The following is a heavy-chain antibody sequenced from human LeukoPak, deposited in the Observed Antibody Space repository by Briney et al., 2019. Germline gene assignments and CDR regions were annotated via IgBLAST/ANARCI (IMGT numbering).Heavy chain of an antibody. Sequence: GGSLRLSCAASGFTFSSYAMSWVRQAPGKGLEWVSYISSSGSTIYYADSVKGRFTISRDNAKNSLSLQMNSLRAEDTAVYYCARGPSSSNLLWFDYWGQGTLVTVSS. D-gene: IGHD3-10*01. CDR3: ARGPSSSNLLWFDY. CDR2: ISSSGSTI. CDR1: GFTFSSYA. V-gene: IGHV3-48*03. J-gene: IGHJ4*02.